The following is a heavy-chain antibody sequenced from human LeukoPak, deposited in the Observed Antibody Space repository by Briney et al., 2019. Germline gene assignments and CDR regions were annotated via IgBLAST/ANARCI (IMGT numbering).Heavy chain of an antibody. J-gene: IGHJ4*02. Sequence: GGSLRLSCAASGFTFSSYWMSWVRQAPGKGLEWVANIKQDGSEEYYVGSVKGRFTISRDNAQNSVFLQMNSLRAEDTAVYYCVRLRPGYFDYWGQGTLVTASS. V-gene: IGHV3-7*01. CDR3: VRLRPGYFDY. CDR2: IKQDGSEE. CDR1: GFTFSSYW. D-gene: IGHD1-1*01.